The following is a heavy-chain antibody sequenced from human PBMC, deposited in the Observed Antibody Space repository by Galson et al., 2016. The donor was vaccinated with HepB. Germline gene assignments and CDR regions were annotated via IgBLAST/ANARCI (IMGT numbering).Heavy chain of an antibody. CDR2: ITSSSRHI. CDR1: GFTFSTYS. Sequence: SLRLSCAASGFTFSTYSMNWVRQAPGKGLEWVSSITSSSRHIYYADSVQGRFTISRDDSKDSLYLQMNRLRAEDTAVYYCARDCDVRFSDCLSQDIDYWGQGTLVTVSS. V-gene: IGHV3-21*01. J-gene: IGHJ4*02. CDR3: ARDCDVRFSDCLSQDIDY. D-gene: IGHD3-3*01.